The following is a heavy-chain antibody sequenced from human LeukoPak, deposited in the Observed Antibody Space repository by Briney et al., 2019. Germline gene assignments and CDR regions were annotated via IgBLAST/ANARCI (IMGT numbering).Heavy chain of an antibody. CDR1: GGSISSSSYY. D-gene: IGHD3-22*01. CDR2: IYYTGST. J-gene: IGHJ3*02. CDR3: ARVPPYYYDSSGYFVAAFDI. Sequence: SETLSLTCTVSGGSISSSSYYWAWIRQPPGKGLEWIGSIYYTGSTYYNPSLKSRVTISVDTSKNQFSLKLSSVTAADTAVYYCARVPPYYYDSSGYFVAAFDIWGQGTMVTVSS. V-gene: IGHV4-39*07.